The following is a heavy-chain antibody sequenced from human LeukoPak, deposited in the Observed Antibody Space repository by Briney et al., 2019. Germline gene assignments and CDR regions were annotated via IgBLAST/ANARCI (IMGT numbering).Heavy chain of an antibody. V-gene: IGHV3-21*01. CDR1: GFTFSSYS. Sequence: GGSLRLSCAASGFTFSSYSMNWVRQAPGKGLEWVSSISSSSSYIYYADSVKGRVTISRDNAKNSLYLQMNSLRAEDTAVYYCARDVDTAMATVHWGQGTLVTVSS. CDR3: ARDVDTAMATVH. J-gene: IGHJ4*02. D-gene: IGHD5-18*01. CDR2: ISSSSSYI.